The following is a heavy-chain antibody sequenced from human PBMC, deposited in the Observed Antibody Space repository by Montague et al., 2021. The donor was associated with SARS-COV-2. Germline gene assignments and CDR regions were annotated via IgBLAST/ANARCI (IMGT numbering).Heavy chain of an antibody. D-gene: IGHD3-3*01. CDR3: ARDVRYYDFWSGRAQTSPDD. Sequence: SETLSLTCTVSGGSISSYYWSWIRQPPGKGLEWIGYIYYSGSTNXNPSLKSRVTISVDTSKNQFSLKLSSVTAADTAVYYCARDVRYYDFWSGRAQTSPDDWGQGTLVTVSS. J-gene: IGHJ4*02. CDR1: GGSISSYY. CDR2: IYYSGST. V-gene: IGHV4-59*01.